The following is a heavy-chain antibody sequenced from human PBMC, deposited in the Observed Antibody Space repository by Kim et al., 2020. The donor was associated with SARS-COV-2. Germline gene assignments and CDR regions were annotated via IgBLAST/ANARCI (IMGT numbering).Heavy chain of an antibody. Sequence: GGSLRLSCAASGFTLSSYAMSWVRQAPGKGLEWVSAISGSGGSISYADSVKGRFTISRDNSKNTLYLQMNSLRAEDTAVYYCATQGYCSGGSCYYRYWYFHLWGRGTLVTVSS. CDR2: ISGSGGSI. V-gene: IGHV3-23*01. CDR3: ATQGYCSGGSCYYRYWYFHL. J-gene: IGHJ2*01. D-gene: IGHD2-15*01. CDR1: GFTLSSYA.